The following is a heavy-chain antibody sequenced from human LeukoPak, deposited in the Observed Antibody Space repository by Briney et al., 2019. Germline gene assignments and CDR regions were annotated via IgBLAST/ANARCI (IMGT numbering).Heavy chain of an antibody. CDR1: GFTFSRYE. D-gene: IGHD6-19*01. J-gene: IGHJ4*02. CDR2: ISISSGTI. V-gene: IGHV3-48*03. Sequence: GGSLRLSCAASGFTFSRYEMNWVPQVPGKGLEWISYISISSGTIHYADSVKGRFTISRDNGRNSLYLQMNSLRVDDTAVYYCARDATPQYSSGWVFFDYWGQGTLVTVSS. CDR3: ARDATPQYSSGWVFFDY.